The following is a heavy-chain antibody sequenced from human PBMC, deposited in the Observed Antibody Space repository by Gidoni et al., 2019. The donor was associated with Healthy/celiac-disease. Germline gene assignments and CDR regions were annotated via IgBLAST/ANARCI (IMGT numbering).Heavy chain of an antibody. CDR2: ISYDGSNK. Sequence: QVQLVESGGGVVQPGRSLSLSCAASGFTFSSYAMHWVRQAPGKGLEWVAVISYDGSNKYYADSVKGRFTISRDNSKNTLYLQMNSLRAEDTAVYYCARVLVRGVMPYYFDYWGQGTLVTVSS. CDR1: GFTFSSYA. J-gene: IGHJ4*02. D-gene: IGHD3-10*01. CDR3: ARVLVRGVMPYYFDY. V-gene: IGHV3-30-3*01.